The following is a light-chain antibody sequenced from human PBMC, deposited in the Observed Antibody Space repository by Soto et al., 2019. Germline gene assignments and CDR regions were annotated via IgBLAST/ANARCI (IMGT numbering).Light chain of an antibody. CDR2: EVS. CDR3: SSYTSSSSVV. CDR1: SNNIGGYSL. J-gene: IGLJ2*01. V-gene: IGLV2-14*02. Sequence: QSALTQPASVSGSPGQSITISCTGSSNNIGGYSLVSWYQQSPGKVPKLMIYEVSNRPSGVSNRFSGSKSGNTASLTISGLQAEDEADYYCSSYTSSSSVVFGGGTKLTVL.